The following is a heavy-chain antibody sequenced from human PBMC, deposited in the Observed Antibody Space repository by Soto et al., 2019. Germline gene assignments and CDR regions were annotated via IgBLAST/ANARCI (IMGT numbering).Heavy chain of an antibody. CDR2: INNDGSST. Sequence: EVQLVEAGGGLVQPGGSLRLSCAASGFTFSSYWMHWVRQAPGKGLVWVSRINNDGSSTSYADSVKGRFTISRDNAKNMRGLQMNSLRAGEMARYYCARDGWMTDKTGVVVPAVGNERYYMDVWGKGTMVTVSS. CDR1: GFTFSSYW. V-gene: IGHV3-74*01. D-gene: IGHD2-2*01. CDR3: ARDGWMTDKTGVVVPAVGNERYYMDV. J-gene: IGHJ6*03.